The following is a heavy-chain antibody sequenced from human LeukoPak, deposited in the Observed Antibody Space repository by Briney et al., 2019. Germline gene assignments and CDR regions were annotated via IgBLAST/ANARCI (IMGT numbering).Heavy chain of an antibody. CDR2: IIPIFGTA. D-gene: IGHD2-2*02. V-gene: IGHV1-69*05. J-gene: IGHJ4*02. CDR1: GGTFSSYA. CDR3: AREGVVVPAAISVY. Sequence: GASVKVSCKASGGTFSSYAISWVRQAPGQGLEWMGGIIPIFGTANYAQKFQGRVTITTDESTSTAYMELSSLRSEDTAMYYCAREGVVVPAAISVYWGQGTLVTVSS.